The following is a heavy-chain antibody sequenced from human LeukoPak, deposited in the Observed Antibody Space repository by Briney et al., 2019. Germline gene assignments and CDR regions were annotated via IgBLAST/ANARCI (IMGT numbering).Heavy chain of an antibody. Sequence: PGGSLRLSCAASGFTFSSYEMNWVRQAPGKGLEWVSYISSSGSTIYYADSVKGRFTISRNNAKNSLYLQMNSLRAEDTAVYYCARRSVAFDIWGQGTIVTVSS. V-gene: IGHV3-48*03. CDR1: GFTFSSYE. CDR3: ARRSVAFDI. J-gene: IGHJ3*02. CDR2: ISSSGSTI.